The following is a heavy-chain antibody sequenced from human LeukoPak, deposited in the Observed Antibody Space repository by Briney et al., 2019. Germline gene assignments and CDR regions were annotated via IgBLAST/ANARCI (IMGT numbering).Heavy chain of an antibody. Sequence: PSETLSLTCTVSGGSISSSSYYWGWIRQPPGKGLEWIGNIDYIGSSYYNPSLKSRVTISVDTSKSQSSLKLSSVTAADTAVYYCARGLGRTPMVMWGDYFDYWGQGTLVTVPS. D-gene: IGHD5-18*01. J-gene: IGHJ4*02. CDR3: ARGLGRTPMVMWGDYFDY. CDR1: GGSISSSSYY. CDR2: IDYIGSS. V-gene: IGHV4-39*07.